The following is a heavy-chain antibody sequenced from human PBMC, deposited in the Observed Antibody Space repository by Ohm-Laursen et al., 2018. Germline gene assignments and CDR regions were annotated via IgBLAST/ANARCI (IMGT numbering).Heavy chain of an antibody. D-gene: IGHD1-1*01. V-gene: IGHV4-59*12. CDR3: ARSGASTGLIED. CDR1: GNSINTYY. J-gene: IGHJ4*02. Sequence: GTLSLTCTVSGNSINTYYWSWIRQPPGKGLEYISWIHYSGNTNYNPSLRSRVTISVDTSKNQISLSLTSVTAADTALYYCARSGASTGLIEDWGQGALVTVSS. CDR2: IHYSGNT.